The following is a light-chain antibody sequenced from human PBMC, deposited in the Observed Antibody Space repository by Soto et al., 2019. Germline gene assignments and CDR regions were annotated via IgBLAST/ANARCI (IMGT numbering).Light chain of an antibody. CDR1: SSDVGGYNY. Sequence: QSVLTQPASVSGSPGQSITISCTGTSSDVGGYNYVSWYQQHPSNAPKLMSYEVSNRPSGVSNRFSGSKSGNTASLTISGLQAEDEADYYCTSYTSSITYVFGTGTKVTVL. CDR2: EVS. V-gene: IGLV2-14*01. J-gene: IGLJ1*01. CDR3: TSYTSSITYV.